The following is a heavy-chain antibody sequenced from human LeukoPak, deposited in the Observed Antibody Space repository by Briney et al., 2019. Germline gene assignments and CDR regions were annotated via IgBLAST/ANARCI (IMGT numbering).Heavy chain of an antibody. Sequence: PSEAPSLTCTVSGGSISSGGYYWSWIRQHPGKGLEWIGYIYYSGSTYYNPSLKSRVTISVDTSKNRLSLKLSSVTAADTAVYYCARKSSRGGFNGYDFWYFDLWGRGTLVTVSS. CDR3: ARKSSRGGFNGYDFWYFDL. J-gene: IGHJ2*01. V-gene: IGHV4-31*03. CDR1: GGSISSGGYY. D-gene: IGHD5-12*01. CDR2: IYYSGST.